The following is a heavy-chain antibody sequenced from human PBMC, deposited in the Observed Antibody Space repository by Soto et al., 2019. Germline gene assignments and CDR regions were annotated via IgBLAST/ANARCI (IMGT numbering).Heavy chain of an antibody. CDR1: GAALNSGNYY. Sequence: SETLSLTCSVSGAALNSGNYYWSWIRQVPGKGLEWIGHIYVTGAVDYNPSLRDRITISQDTSERQFSLNLRLVTAADTAVYYCARLRIATNNYKWFDPWGQGTLVPVSS. CDR3: ARLRIATNNYKWFDP. CDR2: IYVTGAV. D-gene: IGHD2-21*01. V-gene: IGHV4-31*03. J-gene: IGHJ5*02.